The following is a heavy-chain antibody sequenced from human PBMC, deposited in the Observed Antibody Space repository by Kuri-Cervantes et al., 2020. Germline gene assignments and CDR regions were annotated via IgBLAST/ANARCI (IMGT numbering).Heavy chain of an antibody. D-gene: IGHD5-24*01. V-gene: IGHV1-3*01. CDR2: INAGNGNT. CDR1: GYTFTSYA. J-gene: IGHJ5*02. CDR3: ARGVPRLMATIMGWFDP. Sequence: ASVKVSCKASGYTFTSYAMHWVRQAPGQRLEWMGWINAGNGNTKYSQKFQGRVAITRDTSASTAYMELRSLRSDDTAVYYCARGVPRLMATIMGWFDPWGQGTLVTVSS.